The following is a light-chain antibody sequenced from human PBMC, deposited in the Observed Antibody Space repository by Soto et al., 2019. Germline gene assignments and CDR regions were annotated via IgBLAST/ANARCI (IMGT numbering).Light chain of an antibody. V-gene: IGKV1-39*01. Sequence: DTQMTQSPSSLSASVGDRVTITCRASQSISRHLNWYQQKPGKAPKLLIYTTSNLQRGVPSRFSGSGSGTDFTLTISSLQPEDFATYYRHQSFSSPWTFGQGTKVDIK. J-gene: IGKJ1*01. CDR3: HQSFSSPWT. CDR2: TTS. CDR1: QSISRH.